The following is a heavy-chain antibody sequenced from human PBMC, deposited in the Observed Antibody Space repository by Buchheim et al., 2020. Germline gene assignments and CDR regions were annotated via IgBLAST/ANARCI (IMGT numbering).Heavy chain of an antibody. Sequence: EVQLVESGGGLVQPGGSLRLSCAASGFTFSSYEMNWVRQAPGTGLEWVSYISSSGSTIYYADSVKGRFSISSDNAKNTLYLQMNSLKAEDTAVYYCARAPLGKLIVFDYWGQGNL. CDR2: ISSSGSTI. CDR3: ARAPLGKLIVFDY. D-gene: IGHD3-10*01. CDR1: GFTFSSYE. V-gene: IGHV3-48*03. J-gene: IGHJ4*02.